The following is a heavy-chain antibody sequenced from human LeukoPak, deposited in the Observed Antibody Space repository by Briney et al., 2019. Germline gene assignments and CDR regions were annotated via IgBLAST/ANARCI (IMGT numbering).Heavy chain of an antibody. Sequence: ASVKVSCKASGYTFTGYYMHWMRQAPGQGLEWMGWINPNSGGTNYAQKFQGRVTMTRDTSISTAYMELSRLRSDDTAVYYCARDFRGLRSMDVWGQGTTVTVSS. J-gene: IGHJ6*02. D-gene: IGHD3-10*01. CDR2: INPNSGGT. V-gene: IGHV1-2*02. CDR1: GYTFTGYY. CDR3: ARDFRGLRSMDV.